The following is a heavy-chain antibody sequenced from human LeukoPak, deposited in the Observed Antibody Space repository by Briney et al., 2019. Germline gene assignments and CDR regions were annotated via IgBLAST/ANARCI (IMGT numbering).Heavy chain of an antibody. CDR3: ASQTVTRSYYYYYYGMDV. Sequence: SVKVSCEASGGTFSSYAISWVRQAPGQGLEWMGGIIPIFGTANYAQKFQGRVTITADKSTSTAYMELSSLRSEDTAVYYCASQTVTRSYYYYYYGMDVWGKGTTVTVSS. V-gene: IGHV1-69*06. J-gene: IGHJ6*04. CDR2: IIPIFGTA. CDR1: GGTFSSYA. D-gene: IGHD4-17*01.